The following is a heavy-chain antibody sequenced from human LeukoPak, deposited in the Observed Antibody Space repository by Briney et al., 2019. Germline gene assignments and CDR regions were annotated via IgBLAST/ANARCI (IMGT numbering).Heavy chain of an antibody. V-gene: IGHV1-18*01. J-gene: IGHJ6*02. CDR1: GYTFTSYG. D-gene: IGHD3-10*01. CDR2: ISAYNGNT. CDR3: ARDRTHVVRGISVFYGMDV. Sequence: ASVKVSCKASGYTFTSYGISWVRLAPGQGLEWMGWISAYNGNTNYAQKLQGRVTMTTDTSTSTAYMELRSLRSDDTAVYYCARDRTHVVRGISVFYGMDVWGQGTTVTVSS.